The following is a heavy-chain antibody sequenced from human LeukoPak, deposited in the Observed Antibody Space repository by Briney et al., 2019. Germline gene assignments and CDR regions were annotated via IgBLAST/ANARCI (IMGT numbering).Heavy chain of an antibody. CDR3: AREVPITIRGKSYNWFDP. CDR2: ISAYNGNT. D-gene: IGHD3-10*01. Sequence: ASVKVSCTASGYTFTSYGISWVRHAPGQGLEWMGWISAYNGNTNDAQKLQGSVTMTTDTSTSTAYTELRSLRSDDTAVYYCAREVPITIRGKSYNWFDPWGQGTLVTVSS. V-gene: IGHV1-18*01. J-gene: IGHJ5*02. CDR1: GYTFTSYG.